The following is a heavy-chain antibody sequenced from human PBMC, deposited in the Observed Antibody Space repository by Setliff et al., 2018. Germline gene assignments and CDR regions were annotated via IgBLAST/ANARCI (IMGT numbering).Heavy chain of an antibody. CDR3: STKGVPGT. J-gene: IGHJ4*02. D-gene: IGHD1-1*01. Sequence: GSLRLSCAASGFTFRNYGMHWVRQAPGKGPEWVAVIWFDGGNEFYADSVRGRFTISRDNSKNMLYLQMDSLRVEGTAVYFCSTKGVPGTGGQGILVTVSS. CDR2: IWFDGGNE. CDR1: GFTFRNYG. V-gene: IGHV3-33*03.